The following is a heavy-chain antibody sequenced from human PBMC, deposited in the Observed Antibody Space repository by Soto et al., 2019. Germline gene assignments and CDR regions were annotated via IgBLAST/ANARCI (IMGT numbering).Heavy chain of an antibody. J-gene: IGHJ4*01. V-gene: IGHV4-4*02. CDR2: IYHGGST. CDR1: GGSISSGDYY. D-gene: IGHD6-19*01. Sequence: SETLSLTCTVSGGSISSGDYYWNWVRQPPGKGLEWIGEIYHGGSTNYNPSLKSRLTISVDKSKNQFSLKLSSVTAADTALYYCARDPRIGVAGSFDYWGHGTLVTVSS. CDR3: ARDPRIGVAGSFDY.